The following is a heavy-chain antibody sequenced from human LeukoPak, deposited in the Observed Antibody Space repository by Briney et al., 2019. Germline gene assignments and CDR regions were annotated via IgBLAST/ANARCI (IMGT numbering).Heavy chain of an antibody. CDR2: IYHSGST. D-gene: IGHD6-13*01. V-gene: IGHV4-30-2*01. CDR1: GGSISSGGYY. CDR3: ARHGSYRVSSWYYTRFDY. J-gene: IGHJ4*02. Sequence: SQTLSLTCTVSGGSISSGGYYWSWIRQPPGKGLEWIGYIYHSGSTYYNPSLKSRVTISVDRSKNQFSLKLSSVTAADTAVYYCARHGSYRVSSWYYTRFDYWGQGTLVTVSS.